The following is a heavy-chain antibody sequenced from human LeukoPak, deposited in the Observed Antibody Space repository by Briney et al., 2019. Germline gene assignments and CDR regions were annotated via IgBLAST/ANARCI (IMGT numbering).Heavy chain of an antibody. V-gene: IGHV4-30-4*08. J-gene: IGHJ5*02. CDR2: IYYSGST. CDR3: ARGRRRYNWFDP. D-gene: IGHD3-10*01. CDR1: GGSISSGDYY. Sequence: PSQTLSLTCTVSGGSISSGDYYWSWIRQPPGKGLEWLGYIYYSGSTYYNPSLKSRVTISVDTSKNQFSLKLSSVTAADTAVYYCARGRRRYNWFDPWGQGTLVTVSS.